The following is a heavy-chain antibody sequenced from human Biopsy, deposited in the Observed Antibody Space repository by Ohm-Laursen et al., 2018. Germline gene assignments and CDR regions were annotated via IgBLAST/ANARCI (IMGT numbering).Heavy chain of an antibody. CDR3: AHRQKWTFDF. CDR2: IYGDDNK. D-gene: IGHD1-26*01. V-gene: IGHV2-5*02. CDR1: GFSLTNGGLS. Sequence: TQTLTLTFSFSGFSLTNGGLSVGWIRQSPGRALEWLGLIYGDDNKRYSPSLESRLLITKDTSKNQVVLTLTNVDPVDTGTYYCAHRQKWTFDFWGQGTLVTVSS. J-gene: IGHJ4*02.